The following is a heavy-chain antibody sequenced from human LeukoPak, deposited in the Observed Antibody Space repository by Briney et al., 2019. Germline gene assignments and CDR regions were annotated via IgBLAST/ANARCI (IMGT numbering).Heavy chain of an antibody. CDR2: TYYRFKWYK. CDR3: ARGEAFFDY. CDR1: GDSVSSNSAA. J-gene: IGHJ4*02. Sequence: SQTLSLTCAISGDSVSSNSAAWNWIRQSPSRGLEWLGRTYYRFKWYKDYAESVKGRMTISPDTSTNEVPLQLNSVTYEDTAVYYCARGEAFFDYWGQGALVTVSS. V-gene: IGHV6-1*01.